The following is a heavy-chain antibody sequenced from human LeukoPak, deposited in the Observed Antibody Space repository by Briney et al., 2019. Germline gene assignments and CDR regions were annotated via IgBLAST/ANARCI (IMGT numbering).Heavy chain of an antibody. CDR1: GGPFSGYY. CDR2: INHSGST. Sequence: PSETLSLTCAVYGGPFSGYYWSWIRQPPGKGLEWIGEINHSGSTNYNPSLKSRVTISVDTSKNQFSLRLSSVTAADTAVYYCARNPNFDYWGQGTLVTVSS. V-gene: IGHV4-34*01. J-gene: IGHJ4*02. CDR3: ARNPNFDY.